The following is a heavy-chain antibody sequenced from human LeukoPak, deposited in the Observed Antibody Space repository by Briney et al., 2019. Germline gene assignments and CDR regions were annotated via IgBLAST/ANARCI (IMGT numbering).Heavy chain of an antibody. CDR3: ARGYGSGY. V-gene: IGHV3-7*01. J-gene: IGHJ4*02. CDR2: IKQDGSQK. CDR1: GFTFSSYS. D-gene: IGHD6-19*01. Sequence: GGSLRLSCAASGFTFSSYSMNWVRQAPEKGLEWVANIKQDGSQKYYVDSVKGRFTISRDDAKNSLYLQMNSLRAEDTAVYYCARGYGSGYWGQGTLVIVSS.